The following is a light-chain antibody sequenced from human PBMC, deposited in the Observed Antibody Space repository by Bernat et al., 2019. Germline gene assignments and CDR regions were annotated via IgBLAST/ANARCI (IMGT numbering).Light chain of an antibody. CDR2: KDS. Sequence: SYELTQPPSVSVSPGQTARITCSGDALPKQYAYWYQQKPGQAPVLVIYKDSERPSGIPARFSGSSSWTTVTLTISGVQAEDEAYYYCQSADSSGTYSVFGGGTKLTVL. V-gene: IGLV3-25*03. J-gene: IGLJ3*02. CDR1: ALPKQY. CDR3: QSADSSGTYSV.